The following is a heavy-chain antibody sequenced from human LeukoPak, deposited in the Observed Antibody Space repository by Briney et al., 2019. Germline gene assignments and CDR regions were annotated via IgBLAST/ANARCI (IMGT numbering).Heavy chain of an antibody. CDR1: GYTFTGYY. J-gene: IGHJ4*02. D-gene: IGHD1-1*01. Sequence: ASVTVSCKASGYTFTGYYIHWVRQAPGQGLEWMGWINPNSGGTNYAQKFQGRVTMTRDTSITTAYMELSRLTSDDTAVYYCAREWNGGDYWGQGSLVTVSS. V-gene: IGHV1-2*02. CDR2: INPNSGGT. CDR3: AREWNGGDY.